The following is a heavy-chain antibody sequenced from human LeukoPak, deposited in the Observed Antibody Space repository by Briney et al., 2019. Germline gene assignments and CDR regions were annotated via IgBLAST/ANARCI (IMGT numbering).Heavy chain of an antibody. Sequence: AGGSLRLSCAASGFTFSRYGMHWVRQAPGKGLEWVAVISHDGGNEYYADSVKGRFTISRDNSKNTLYLQMDSLRAEDTAVYYCAKDSSTSNPYYGLDVWGQGTTVTVSS. J-gene: IGHJ6*02. V-gene: IGHV3-30-3*01. CDR3: AKDSSTSNPYYGLDV. CDR1: GFTFSRYG. CDR2: ISHDGGNE. D-gene: IGHD4-11*01.